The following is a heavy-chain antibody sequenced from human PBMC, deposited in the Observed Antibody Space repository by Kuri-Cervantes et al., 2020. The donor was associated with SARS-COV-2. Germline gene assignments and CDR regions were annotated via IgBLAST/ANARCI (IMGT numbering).Heavy chain of an antibody. CDR1: GYTFTGYY. D-gene: IGHD3-3*01. Sequence: ASVKVSCKASGYTFTGYYMHWVRQAPGQGLEWMGWINPNSGGTNYAQKFQGRVTMTRDTSISTAYMELSRLRSDDTAVYYCAGVGYDFWSGPNWFDPWGQGTLVTVSS. CDR3: AGVGYDFWSGPNWFDP. J-gene: IGHJ5*02. V-gene: IGHV1-2*02. CDR2: INPNSGGT.